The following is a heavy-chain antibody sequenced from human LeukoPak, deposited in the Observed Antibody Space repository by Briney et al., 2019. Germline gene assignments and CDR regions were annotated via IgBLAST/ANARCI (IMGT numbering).Heavy chain of an antibody. D-gene: IGHD4-17*01. J-gene: IGHJ5*02. V-gene: IGHV4-34*01. Sequence: SETLSLTCAVYGGSFSGYYWSWIRQPPGKGLEWIGEINHSGSTNYNPSLKSRVTISVDTSKNQFSLKLSSVTAADTAVNYCARGKLRSWFDPWGQGTLVTVSS. CDR1: GGSFSGYY. CDR2: INHSGST. CDR3: ARGKLRSWFDP.